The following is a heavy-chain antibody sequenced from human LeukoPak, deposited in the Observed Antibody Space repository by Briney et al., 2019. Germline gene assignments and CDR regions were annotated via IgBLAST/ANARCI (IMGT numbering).Heavy chain of an antibody. V-gene: IGHV4-4*02. D-gene: IGHD6-19*01. CDR1: GGCISSSNW. CDR3: AAESERWLLRS. CDR2: IYHSGST. J-gene: IGHJ4*02. Sequence: SETLSLTCAVSGGCISSSNWWSWVRQPPGKGLEWIGEIYHSGSTNYNPSLESRVTISIDTSKNQFSLKLNSVTAADTAVYYCAAESERWLLRSWGQGTLVTVSS.